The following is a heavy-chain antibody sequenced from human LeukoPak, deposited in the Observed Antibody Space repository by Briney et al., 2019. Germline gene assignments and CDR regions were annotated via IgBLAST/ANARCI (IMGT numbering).Heavy chain of an antibody. J-gene: IGHJ6*02. CDR2: VYAGHGNT. D-gene: IGHD2-15*01. V-gene: IGHV1-3*01. CDR3: ARERWHCRGNDCYSVYYYGLDV. CDR1: GYTFTNFA. Sequence: ASVKVSRMTSGYTFTNFAIYWMRQAPGQRLEWLGRVYAGHGNTKFSQKLQGRVTITRDTSAGMVYMELNSLTSEDTAVYYWARERWHCRGNDCYSVYYYGLDVWGQGTTVTVSS.